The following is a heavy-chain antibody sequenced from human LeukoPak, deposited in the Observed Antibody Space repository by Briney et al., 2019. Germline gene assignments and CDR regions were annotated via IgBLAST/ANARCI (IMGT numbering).Heavy chain of an antibody. J-gene: IGHJ4*02. CDR3: ARAVGYGSGTTLDY. Sequence: GGSLRLSCAASGFTFSSYGMHWVRQAPGKGLEWVAVIWYDGSNKYYADSVKGRFTISRDNSKNTLYLQMNSLRAEDTAVYYCARAVGYGSGTTLDYWGQGTLVTVSS. D-gene: IGHD3-10*01. V-gene: IGHV3-33*01. CDR1: GFTFSSYG. CDR2: IWYDGSNK.